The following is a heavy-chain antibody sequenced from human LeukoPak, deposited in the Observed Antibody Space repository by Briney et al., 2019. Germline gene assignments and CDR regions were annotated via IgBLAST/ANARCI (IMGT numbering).Heavy chain of an antibody. CDR1: GFTFSSYA. D-gene: IGHD3-22*01. J-gene: IGHJ4*02. Sequence: GGSLRLSCAASGFTFSSYAMGWVRQAPGKGLEWVSAISGSGGSTYYADSVKGRFTISRDNSKNTLYLQMNSLRAEDTAVYYCAKPSSGYYLLFDYWGQGTLVTVSS. CDR2: ISGSGGST. CDR3: AKPSSGYYLLFDY. V-gene: IGHV3-23*01.